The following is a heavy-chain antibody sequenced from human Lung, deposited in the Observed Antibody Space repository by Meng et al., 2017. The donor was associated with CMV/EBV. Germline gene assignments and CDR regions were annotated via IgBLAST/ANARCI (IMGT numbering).Heavy chain of an antibody. CDR1: GYNFTGYY. Sequence: ASLXVFCKASGYNFTGYYMHWVRQAPGQGLEWMGWINPNSGDTNYAQKFQGRVTMTGDTSITTAYMELSRLRSDDMAVYYCARVKRYCTGGSCSSTGYYGMDVWXQGTXVTVSS. CDR3: ARVKRYCTGGSCSSTGYYGMDV. V-gene: IGHV1-2*02. J-gene: IGHJ6*02. D-gene: IGHD2-15*01. CDR2: INPNSGDT.